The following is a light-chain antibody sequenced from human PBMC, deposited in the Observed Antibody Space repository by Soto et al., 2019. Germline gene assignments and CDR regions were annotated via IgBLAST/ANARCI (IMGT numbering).Light chain of an antibody. CDR1: QSVSRN. CDR2: GAS. V-gene: IGKV3D-15*01. CDR3: LQHNNYPPT. Sequence: IVMTQSPATLSVAPGERATLSCRASQSVSRNLAWYQQTRGQAPRLLIHGASNRATGIPDRFSGSGSGTEFTLTISSLQPEDFATYFCLQHNNYPPTFGQGTKVDIK. J-gene: IGKJ1*01.